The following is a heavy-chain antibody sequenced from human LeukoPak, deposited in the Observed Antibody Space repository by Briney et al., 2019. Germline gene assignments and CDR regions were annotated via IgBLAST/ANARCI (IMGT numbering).Heavy chain of an antibody. D-gene: IGHD4-17*01. CDR3: ARRGDRFDY. CDR1: GASISSSSYY. V-gene: IGHV4-39*01. CDR2: IYYGGST. J-gene: IGHJ4*02. Sequence: SETLSLTCTVSGASISSSSYYWGWIRQPPGKGLEWIGSIYYGGSTYYNPSLKSRITISIDTSKNQFSLKLSSVTAADTAVYYCARRGDRFDYWGQGTLVTVSS.